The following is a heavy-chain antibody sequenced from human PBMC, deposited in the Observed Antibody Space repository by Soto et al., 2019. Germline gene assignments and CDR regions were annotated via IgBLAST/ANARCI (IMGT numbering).Heavy chain of an antibody. V-gene: IGHV1-69*13. J-gene: IGHJ5*02. D-gene: IGHD2-2*01. CDR2: LMPIFGPA. CDR3: ARLVPARITLSPRVGWFGP. Sequence: GASVKVSCKASGGTFSSSGISWVRQAPGQGLEWMGGLMPIFGPANYAQKFQGRVTITADESTSTVFMELSSLRSEDTAVYYCARLVPARITLSPRVGWFGPWGQGTVVTVSS. CDR1: GGTFSSSG.